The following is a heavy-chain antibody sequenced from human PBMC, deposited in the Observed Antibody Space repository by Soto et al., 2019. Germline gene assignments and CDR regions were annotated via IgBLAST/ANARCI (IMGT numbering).Heavy chain of an antibody. CDR2: FDPEDGET. Sequence: ASVKVSCKVSGYTLTELSMHWVRQAPGKGLEWMGGFDPEDGETIYAQKFQGRVTMTEDISTDTAYMELSSLRSEDTAVYYCATDLGNIAAAGTGFYYYGMDVWGQGTTVTVSS. CDR3: ATDLGNIAAAGTGFYYYGMDV. CDR1: GYTLTELS. V-gene: IGHV1-24*01. D-gene: IGHD6-13*01. J-gene: IGHJ6*02.